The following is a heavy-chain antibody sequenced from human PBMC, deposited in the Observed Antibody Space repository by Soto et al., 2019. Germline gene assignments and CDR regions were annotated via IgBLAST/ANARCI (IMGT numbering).Heavy chain of an antibody. CDR2: IYYSGFT. Sequence: SETLSLTCAVSGGSISSGGYSWSWIRQHPGKGLEWIGYIYYSGFTYYNPSLKSRVTISVDTSKNQFSLKLSSVTAADTAVYYCARSISPWGQGTLVTVSS. CDR1: GGSISSGGYS. J-gene: IGHJ5*02. V-gene: IGHV4-31*11. D-gene: IGHD3-3*01. CDR3: ARSISP.